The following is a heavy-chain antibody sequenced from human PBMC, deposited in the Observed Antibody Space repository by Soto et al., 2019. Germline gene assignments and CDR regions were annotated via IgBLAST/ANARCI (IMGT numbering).Heavy chain of an antibody. D-gene: IGHD6-13*01. CDR3: AKIKGIAAAGPRTYGMDV. J-gene: IGHJ6*02. Sequence: QVQLVESGGGVVQPGRSLRLSCAASGFTFSSYGMHWVRQAPGKGLEWVAVISYDGSNKYYADSVKGRFTISRDNSKNALYLQMNSVRAEDTAVYYCAKIKGIAAAGPRTYGMDVWGQGTTVTVSS. CDR1: GFTFSSYG. V-gene: IGHV3-30*18. CDR2: ISYDGSNK.